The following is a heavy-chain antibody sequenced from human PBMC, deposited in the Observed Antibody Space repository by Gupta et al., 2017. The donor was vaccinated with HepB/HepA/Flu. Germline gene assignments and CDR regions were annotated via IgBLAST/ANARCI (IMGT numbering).Heavy chain of an antibody. Sequence: QLQLQESGPGLVKPSETLSLTCTVSGGSISSSSYYWGWIRQPPGKGLEWIGSIYYSGSTYYNPSLKSRVTISVDTSKNQFSLKLSSVTAADTAVYYCARHASSYNWNYEWFDPWGQGTLVTVSS. D-gene: IGHD1-7*01. CDR3: ARHASSYNWNYEWFDP. V-gene: IGHV4-39*01. CDR2: IYYSGST. J-gene: IGHJ5*02. CDR1: GGSISSSSYY.